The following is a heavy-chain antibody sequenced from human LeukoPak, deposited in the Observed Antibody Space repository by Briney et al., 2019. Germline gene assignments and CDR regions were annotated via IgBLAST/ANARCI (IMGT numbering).Heavy chain of an antibody. Sequence: GGSLRLSCEASGFTFDDYAMHWVRHVPGKGLEWVSGISWNSGSVQYADSVKGRFIISRDNAKNSVYLQMNSLRTEDTAFYYCAKESGYPSWGQGTLVTVSS. V-gene: IGHV3-9*01. CDR1: GFTFDDYA. CDR2: ISWNSGSV. CDR3: AKESGYPS. J-gene: IGHJ4*02. D-gene: IGHD3-3*01.